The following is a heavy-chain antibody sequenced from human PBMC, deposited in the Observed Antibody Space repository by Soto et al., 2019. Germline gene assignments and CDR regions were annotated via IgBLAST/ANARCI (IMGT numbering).Heavy chain of an antibody. Sequence: TLSLTCTVSGGSISSGGYYWSWIRQHPGKGLEWIGYIYYSGSTYYNPSLKSRVTISVDTSKNQFSLKLSSVTAADTAVYYCARDGAHVLRFLEWSPDPPAYAFDIWGQGTMVTVSS. J-gene: IGHJ3*02. V-gene: IGHV4-31*03. CDR2: IYYSGST. D-gene: IGHD3-3*01. CDR3: ARDGAHVLRFLEWSPDPPAYAFDI. CDR1: GGSISSGGYY.